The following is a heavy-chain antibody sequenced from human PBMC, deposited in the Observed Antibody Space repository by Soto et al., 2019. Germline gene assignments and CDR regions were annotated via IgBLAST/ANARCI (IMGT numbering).Heavy chain of an antibody. J-gene: IGHJ4*02. CDR1: GFPFTTYG. Sequence: QVQLVESGGGVVQPGRSLRLSFAASGFPFTTYGMHWVREGPGKGLEWVAVISYDGSNKYSADSVKGRFTISRDNSKNTLYRQMNSLRPEDTALYYCVGGQYYFDYRGQGTLVTVSS. V-gene: IGHV3-30*03. CDR2: ISYDGSNK. CDR3: VGGQYYFDY. D-gene: IGHD3-10*01.